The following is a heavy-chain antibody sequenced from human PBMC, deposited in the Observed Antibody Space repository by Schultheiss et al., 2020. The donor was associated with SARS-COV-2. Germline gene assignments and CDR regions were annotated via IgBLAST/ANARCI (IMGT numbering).Heavy chain of an antibody. D-gene: IGHD3-10*01. J-gene: IGHJ5*02. Sequence: GGSLRLSCAASGFTFSSYWMHWVRQAPGKGLVWVSRISTDGSHTTYADSVKGRFTISRDNAKNTLYLQMNSLKTEDTAVYYCTTDLEELLWFRETPPGWFDPWGQGTLVTVSS. V-gene: IGHV3-74*03. CDR1: GFTFSSYW. CDR2: ISTDGSHT. CDR3: TTDLEELLWFRETPPGWFDP.